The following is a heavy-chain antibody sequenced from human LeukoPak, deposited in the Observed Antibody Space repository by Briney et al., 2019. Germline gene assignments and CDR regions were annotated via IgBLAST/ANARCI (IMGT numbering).Heavy chain of an antibody. CDR3: ARGDGGYPH. CDR2: IYYSGST. Sequence: SETLSLTCTVSGGSFSSGSYYGSWIRQPPGKGLEWIGYIYYSGSTNYNPSLKSRVTISVDTSKNQFSLKLSSVTAADTAVYYCARGDGGYPHWGQGTLVTVSS. D-gene: IGHD5-12*01. CDR1: GGSFSSGSYY. J-gene: IGHJ4*02. V-gene: IGHV4-61*01.